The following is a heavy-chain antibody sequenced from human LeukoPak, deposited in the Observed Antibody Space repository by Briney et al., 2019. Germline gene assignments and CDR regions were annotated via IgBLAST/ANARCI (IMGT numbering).Heavy chain of an antibody. D-gene: IGHD6-19*01. J-gene: IGHJ4*02. Sequence: GSLRLSCAASGFTFSSYAMSWVRQAPGKGLEWVSAISGSGGSTHYADSVKGRFTISRDNSKNTLYLQMNSLRAEDTAVYYCAKEGRVIAEAGTGHQSYWGQGTLVTVSS. CDR1: GFTFSSYA. V-gene: IGHV3-23*01. CDR3: AKEGRVIAEAGTGHQSY. CDR2: ISGSGGST.